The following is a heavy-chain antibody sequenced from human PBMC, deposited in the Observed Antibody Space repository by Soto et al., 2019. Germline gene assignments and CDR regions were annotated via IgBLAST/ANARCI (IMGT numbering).Heavy chain of an antibody. CDR3: ARAALNGRKYYYFDC. CDR1: GGSFSGYY. Sequence: SETLSLTCAVYGGSFSGYYWSWIRQPPGKGLEWIGEINHSGSTNYNPSLKSRVTISVDTSKNQFSLKLSSVAAADTAVYYCARAALNGRKYYYFDCWGQGALVTVSS. D-gene: IGHD2-8*01. CDR2: INHSGST. J-gene: IGHJ4*02. V-gene: IGHV4-34*01.